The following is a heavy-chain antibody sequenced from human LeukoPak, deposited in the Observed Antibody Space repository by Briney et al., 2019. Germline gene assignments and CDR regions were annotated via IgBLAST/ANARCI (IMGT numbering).Heavy chain of an antibody. V-gene: IGHV3-23*01. CDR3: AKDSSSGWYVSWYFDY. CDR1: GFTFRSYA. J-gene: IGHJ4*02. Sequence: GGSLRLSCAASGFTFRSYAMSWVRQAPGKGLEWVSAISGSGGSTYYADSVKGRFTISRDNSKNTLYLQMNSLRAEDTAVYYCAKDSSSGWYVSWYFDYWGQGTLVTVSS. D-gene: IGHD6-19*01. CDR2: ISGSGGST.